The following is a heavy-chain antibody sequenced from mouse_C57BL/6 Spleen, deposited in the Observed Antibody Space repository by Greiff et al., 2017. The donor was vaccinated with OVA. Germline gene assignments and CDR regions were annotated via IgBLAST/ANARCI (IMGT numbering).Heavy chain of an antibody. Sequence: VQVVESGAELARPGASVKLSCKASGYTFTSYGISWVKQRTGQGLEWIGEIYPRSGNTYYNEKFKGKATLTADKSSSTAYMELRSLTSEDSAVYFCARFYYGNYYAMDYWGQGTSVTVSS. V-gene: IGHV1-81*01. J-gene: IGHJ4*01. CDR1: GYTFTSYG. D-gene: IGHD2-1*01. CDR3: ARFYYGNYYAMDY. CDR2: IYPRSGNT.